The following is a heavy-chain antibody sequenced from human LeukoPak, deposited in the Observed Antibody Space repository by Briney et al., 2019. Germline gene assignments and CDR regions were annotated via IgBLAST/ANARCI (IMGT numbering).Heavy chain of an antibody. CDR1: GFIFSNYA. Sequence: GGSPRLSCAASGFIFSNYAMSWVRQAPGKGLEWVSAISGSGVDTYYTDSVKGRFTISRDNSKNRLYVQMNSLRDDDTAVYYCAKTVGTDDFWRGVLDYWGQGTLVTASS. D-gene: IGHD3-3*01. CDR3: AKTVGTDDFWRGVLDY. V-gene: IGHV3-23*01. J-gene: IGHJ4*02. CDR2: ISGSGVDT.